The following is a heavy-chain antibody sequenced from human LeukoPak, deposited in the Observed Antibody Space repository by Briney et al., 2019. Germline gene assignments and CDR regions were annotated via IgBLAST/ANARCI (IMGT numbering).Heavy chain of an antibody. Sequence: PSETLSLTCAVYGGSFSGYYWSWIRQHPGKGLEWIGYIYYSGSTYYNPSLKSRVTISVDTSKNQFSLKLSSVTAADTAVYYCARGRVRNAFDYWGQGTLVTVSS. V-gene: IGHV4-31*11. CDR1: GGSFSGYY. CDR2: IYYSGST. CDR3: ARGRVRNAFDY. J-gene: IGHJ4*02.